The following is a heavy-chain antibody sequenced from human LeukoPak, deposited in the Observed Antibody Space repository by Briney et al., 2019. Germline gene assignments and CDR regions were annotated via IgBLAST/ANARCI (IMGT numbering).Heavy chain of an antibody. J-gene: IGHJ6*02. CDR3: ARDPWEVPAATYYYYYGMDV. Sequence: ASVKVSCKASGYTFTSYGISWVRQAPGQGLEWMGWISAYNGNTNYAQKLQGRVTMTTDTSTSTAYMELRSLRSDDTAVYYCARDPWEVPAATYYYYYGMDVWGQGTTVTVSS. CDR1: GYTFTSYG. V-gene: IGHV1-18*01. CDR2: ISAYNGNT. D-gene: IGHD2-2*01.